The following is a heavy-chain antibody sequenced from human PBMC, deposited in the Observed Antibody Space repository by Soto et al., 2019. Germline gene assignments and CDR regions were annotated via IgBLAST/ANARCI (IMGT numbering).Heavy chain of an antibody. V-gene: IGHV3-30-3*01. J-gene: IGHJ2*01. CDR1: GFTFITYA. Sequence: QVQLVESGGGVVQPGRSLRLSCAASGFTFITYAMHWVRQAPGKGLEWVAVVSHDGNNKYYADSVKGRFTVSRDNSKNTLHLRMNSLRAGDAAVYYCARGVLPAAKPAGWYFDLWGRGTLVTVSS. CDR2: VSHDGNNK. CDR3: ARGVLPAAKPAGWYFDL. D-gene: IGHD2-2*01.